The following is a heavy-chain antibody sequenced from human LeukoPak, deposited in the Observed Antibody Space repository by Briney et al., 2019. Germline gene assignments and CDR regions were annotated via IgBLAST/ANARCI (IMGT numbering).Heavy chain of an antibody. V-gene: IGHV3-30*19. D-gene: IGHD3-22*01. CDR3: ARGEDSSGYYTRFGAFDI. CDR1: GFTFNIYG. Sequence: GGSLRLSCAASGFTFNIYGMHWVRQAPGKGLEWVAVIWSDGSNKYYADSVKGRFTISRDNSMNTLYLQMNSLRAEDTAVYYCARGEDSSGYYTRFGAFDIWGQGTMVTVSS. CDR2: IWSDGSNK. J-gene: IGHJ3*02.